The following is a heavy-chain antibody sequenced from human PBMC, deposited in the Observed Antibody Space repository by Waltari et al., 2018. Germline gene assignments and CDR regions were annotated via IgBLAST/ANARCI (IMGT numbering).Heavy chain of an antibody. Sequence: QVQLVQSGAEVQKPGASVTVSCKASGYTFTGYYMHWVRQAPGQGLEWMGWINPNMGGTNDANKFQGRVTMTRDTSSSTAYMELSRLRSDDTSVYYCARDLFGELLFSLDYWGQGTLVTVSS. J-gene: IGHJ4*02. V-gene: IGHV1-2*07. CDR1: GYTFTGYY. D-gene: IGHD3-10*01. CDR2: INPNMGGT. CDR3: ARDLFGELLFSLDY.